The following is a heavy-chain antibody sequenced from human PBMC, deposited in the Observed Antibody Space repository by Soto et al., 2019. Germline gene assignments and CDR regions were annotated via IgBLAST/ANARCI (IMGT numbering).Heavy chain of an antibody. CDR1: GFSLNTRGVG. Sequence: QITLKESGPPLVKPTQTLTLTCAFSGFSLNTRGVGVGWIRQPPGKALEWLALIYWDNDKRYSPSLKSRLTITKDTPKNHVVLMMTDMDPVDTATYYCAHNNYYGSGSVYWGQGTLITVPS. V-gene: IGHV2-5*02. J-gene: IGHJ4*02. CDR3: AHNNYYGSGSVY. CDR2: IYWDNDK. D-gene: IGHD3-10*01.